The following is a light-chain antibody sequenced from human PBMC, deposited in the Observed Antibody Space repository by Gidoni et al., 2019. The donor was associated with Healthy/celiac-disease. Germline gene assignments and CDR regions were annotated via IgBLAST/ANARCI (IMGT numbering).Light chain of an antibody. J-gene: IGKJ4*01. CDR1: QSVSSY. CDR3: QQRSNGPLT. CDR2: DAS. V-gene: IGKV3-11*01. Sequence: IVLTQSPATLSLSPGARATLSCRASQSVSSYLAWYQQKPGQAPRLLIYDASNRATGIPAGFRGGGSGTDFTLTISGLVPEDFAVYYCQQRSNGPLTFXGXTKVEIK.